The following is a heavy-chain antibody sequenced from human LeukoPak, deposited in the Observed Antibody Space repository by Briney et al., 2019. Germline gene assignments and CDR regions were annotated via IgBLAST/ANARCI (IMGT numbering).Heavy chain of an antibody. CDR1: GFTVSSNY. D-gene: IGHD6-19*01. CDR2: IYSGGRT. Sequence: GGSLRLSCAASGFTVSSNYMSWVRQAPGKGLEWVSVIYSGGRTYYADSVKGRFTISRDNSKNMLYLQMNSLRAEDTAVYYCARVGSGWPYYFDYWGQGTLSPSPQ. V-gene: IGHV3-53*01. J-gene: IGHJ4*02. CDR3: ARVGSGWPYYFDY.